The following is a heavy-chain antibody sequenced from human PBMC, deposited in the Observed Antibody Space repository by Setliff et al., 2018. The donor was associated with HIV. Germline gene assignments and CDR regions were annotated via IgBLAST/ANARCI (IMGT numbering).Heavy chain of an antibody. D-gene: IGHD2-8*01. V-gene: IGHV4-39*01. J-gene: IGHJ5*02. CDR2: IFYTGST. CDR1: GGSISSSTYY. Sequence: SETLSLTCSVSGGSISSSTYYWGWIRQPPGKGLEWIGDIFYTGSTYYNPSLKSLVAISIDTSENRFSLRLNSVTAADTGVYYCARRGRDGVLIVFATGFDPWGQGTLVTRLL. CDR3: ARRGRDGVLIVFATGFDP.